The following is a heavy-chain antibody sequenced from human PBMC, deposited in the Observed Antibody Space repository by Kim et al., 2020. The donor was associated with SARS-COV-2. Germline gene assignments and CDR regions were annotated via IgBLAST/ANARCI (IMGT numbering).Heavy chain of an antibody. J-gene: IGHJ5*02. V-gene: IGHV3-23*01. D-gene: IGHD1-26*01. CDR2: DTT. CDR3: AKDRSGSYAS. Sequence: DTTYYADYVKCRFSIFRGNYKNMLYLQMESLRAEDTAVYYCAKDRSGSYASWGQGTLVTVSS.